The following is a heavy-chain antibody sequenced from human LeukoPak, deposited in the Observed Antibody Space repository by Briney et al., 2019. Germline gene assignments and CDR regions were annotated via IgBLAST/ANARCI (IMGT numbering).Heavy chain of an antibody. CDR2: IYYSGST. D-gene: IGHD3-10*01. Sequence: ETLSLTCTVSGGSVSSYYWSWIRQPPGKGLEWIGYIYYSGSTNYNPSLKSRVTISVDTSKNQFSLKLSSVTAADTAVYYCARAKVRGVTYAPFDYWGQGTLVTVSS. CDR1: GGSVSSYY. CDR3: ARAKVRGVTYAPFDY. J-gene: IGHJ4*02. V-gene: IGHV4-59*02.